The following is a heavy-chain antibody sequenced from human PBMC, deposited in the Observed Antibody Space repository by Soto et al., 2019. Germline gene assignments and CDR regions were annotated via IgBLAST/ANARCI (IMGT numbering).Heavy chain of an antibody. D-gene: IGHD3-16*01. CDR2: ISGSGGST. CDR3: AKDLERWSDYIWGSYGAFDT. J-gene: IGHJ3*02. V-gene: IGHV3-23*01. CDR1: GFTFSSYA. Sequence: EVQLLESGGGLVQPGGSLRLSCAASGFTFSSYAMSWVRQAPGKGLVWVSAISGSGGSTYYADSVKGRFTISRDNSKNTRYLQMNRLRAEDTAVYYCAKDLERWSDYIWGSYGAFDTWGQGTMVTVSS.